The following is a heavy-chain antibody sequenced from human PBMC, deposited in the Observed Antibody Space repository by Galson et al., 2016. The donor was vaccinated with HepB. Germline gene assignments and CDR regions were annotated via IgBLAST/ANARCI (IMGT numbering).Heavy chain of an antibody. CDR3: AKDRYDSSGARYDY. V-gene: IGHV3-23*01. CDR1: GFTFSNYA. D-gene: IGHD3-22*01. Sequence: SLRLSCAASGFTFSNYAMSWVRQAPGKGLEWVSGISESGGTTYDTDSLKGRFTIFRDNSRNMLFLQMTSMRAEDTAGYYRAKDRYDSSGARYDYWGQGTLVTVSS. J-gene: IGHJ4*02. CDR2: ISESGGTT.